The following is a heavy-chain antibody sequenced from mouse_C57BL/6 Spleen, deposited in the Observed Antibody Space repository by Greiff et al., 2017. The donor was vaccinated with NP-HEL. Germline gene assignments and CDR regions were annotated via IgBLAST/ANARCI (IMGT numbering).Heavy chain of an antibody. CDR3: ARSATTVVAHYAMDH. CDR1: GYTFTSYW. CDR2: IDPSDSET. Sequence: VQLQQPGAELVRPGSSVKLSCKASGYTFTSYWMHWVKQRPIQGLEWIGNIDPSDSETHYNQKFKDKATLTVDKSSSTAYMQLSSLTSEDSAVYYCARSATTVVAHYAMDHWGQGTSVTVSS. J-gene: IGHJ4*01. D-gene: IGHD1-1*01. V-gene: IGHV1-52*01.